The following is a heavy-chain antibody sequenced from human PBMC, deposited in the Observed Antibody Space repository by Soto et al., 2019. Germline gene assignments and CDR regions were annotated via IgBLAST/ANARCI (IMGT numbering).Heavy chain of an antibody. J-gene: IGHJ4*02. CDR2: INAGNGNA. D-gene: IGHD2-2*02. V-gene: IGHV1-3*01. Sequence: QVQLVQYGAEVKKPGASVKVSCKASGYTFTSYAMHWVRQAPGQRLEWMGWINAGNGNAKYSQKFQGRVTITSDTSASTAFMELSSLRSEDTAVYYCASSFTEPAAIGYWGQGTLVTVSS. CDR3: ASSFTEPAAIGY. CDR1: GYTFTSYA.